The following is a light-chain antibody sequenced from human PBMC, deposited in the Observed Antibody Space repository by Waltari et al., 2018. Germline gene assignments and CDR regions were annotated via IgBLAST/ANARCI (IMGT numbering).Light chain of an antibody. CDR2: KAS. Sequence: SPSTLSASIGDRVTITCRASQSITNWLAWYQQKPGKAPKLLIYKASNLESGVTSRFSGSGSGTEFTLTISSLQPDDFATYYCQQYDNYWTFGQGTKVEIK. V-gene: IGKV1-5*03. CDR1: QSITNW. CDR3: QQYDNYWT. J-gene: IGKJ1*01.